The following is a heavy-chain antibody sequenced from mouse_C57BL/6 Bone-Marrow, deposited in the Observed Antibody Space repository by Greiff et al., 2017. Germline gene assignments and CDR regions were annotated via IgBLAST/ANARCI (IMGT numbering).Heavy chain of an antibody. CDR1: GFTFSDYG. D-gene: IGHD2-3*01. CDR2: ISSGSSTI. Sequence: VQLQQSGGGLVKPGGSLKLSCAASGFTFSDYGMHWVRQAPEKGLEWVAYISSGSSTIYYADTVKGRFTISRDNAKNTLFLQMTSLRSEDTAMYYCARLGLLRFAYWGQGTLVTVSA. J-gene: IGHJ3*01. CDR3: ARLGLLRFAY. V-gene: IGHV5-17*01.